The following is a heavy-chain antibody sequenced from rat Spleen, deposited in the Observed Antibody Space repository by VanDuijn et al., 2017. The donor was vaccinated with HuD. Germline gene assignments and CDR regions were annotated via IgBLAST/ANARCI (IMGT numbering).Heavy chain of an antibody. CDR2: ISYSGGT. Sequence: EVQLQESGPGLVKPSQSLSLTCSVTGYSITSNYWGWIRKFPGDKMEWIGHISYSGGTTYNPSLKSRISITRDTSKNQFFLQLNSVTAEDTATYYCARYIGDNSGFAYWGQGTLVTVSS. CDR3: ARYIGDNSGFAY. D-gene: IGHD4-3*01. J-gene: IGHJ3*01. V-gene: IGHV3-1*01. CDR1: GYSITSNY.